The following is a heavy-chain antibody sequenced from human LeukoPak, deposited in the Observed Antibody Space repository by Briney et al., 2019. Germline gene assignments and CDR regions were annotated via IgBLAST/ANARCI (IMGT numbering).Heavy chain of an antibody. CDR1: GFTFRSYS. J-gene: IGHJ6*02. CDR2: ISGGSDYI. CDR3: ARDERHYGSGSYYRHYYSGMDV. Sequence: PGGSLRLSCAASGFTFRSYSMNWVRQTPGRGLEWVSSISGGSDYIYYVDSVKGRFTISRDNAKNSVYLQMNSLRAEDTAVYYCARDERHYGSGSYYRHYYSGMDVWGQGTTVTVSS. D-gene: IGHD3-10*01. V-gene: IGHV3-21*01.